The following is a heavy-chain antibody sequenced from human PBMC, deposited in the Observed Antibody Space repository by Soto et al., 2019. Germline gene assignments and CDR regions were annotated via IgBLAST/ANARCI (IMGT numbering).Heavy chain of an antibody. D-gene: IGHD5-18*01. CDR3: AATGYTYGYHFDH. Sequence: GESLKISCKGSGYTFTSYWITWVRQMPGKGLEWMGRIDPSDSSTNYSPSFQGHVTISTDKSINTAHLQWSSLDASDTAMYYCAATGYTYGYHFDHWGQGTQVTVSS. CDR2: IDPSDSST. J-gene: IGHJ4*02. V-gene: IGHV5-10-1*01. CDR1: GYTFTSYW.